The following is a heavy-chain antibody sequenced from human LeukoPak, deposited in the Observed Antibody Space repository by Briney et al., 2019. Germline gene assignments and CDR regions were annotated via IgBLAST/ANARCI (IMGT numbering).Heavy chain of an antibody. CDR2: VLDNTDFA. Sequence: PGGSLRLSCSASGITLMSYTIHWLRRAPGRGLEWLTLVLDNTDFAYHADSVKGRFIISRDTSKNVVYLQMNSLRPEDTAVYYCASEPGLSGGAVYAMDVWGQGTTVTVSS. CDR3: ASEPGLSGGAVYAMDV. V-gene: IGHV3-30-3*01. J-gene: IGHJ6*02. CDR1: GITLMSYT. D-gene: IGHD2-15*01.